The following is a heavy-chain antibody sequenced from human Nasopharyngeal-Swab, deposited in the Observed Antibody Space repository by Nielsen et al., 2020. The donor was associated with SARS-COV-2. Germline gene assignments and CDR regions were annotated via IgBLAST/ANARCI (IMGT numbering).Heavy chain of an antibody. Sequence: WIRQPPGKGLEWSGRIYYSGSTYYNPSLKSRVTISVDTSKNQFSLKLSSVTAADTAVYYCASHDYGDYGVVDYWGQGTLVTVSS. D-gene: IGHD4-17*01. J-gene: IGHJ4*02. CDR3: ASHDYGDYGVVDY. CDR2: IYYSGST. V-gene: IGHV4-39*01.